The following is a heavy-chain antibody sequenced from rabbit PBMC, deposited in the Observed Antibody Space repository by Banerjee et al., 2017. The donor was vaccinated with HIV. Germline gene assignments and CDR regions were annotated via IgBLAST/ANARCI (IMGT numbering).Heavy chain of an antibody. V-gene: IGHV1S40*01. CDR2: IYAGNSGNT. CDR3: ARSYYSYGYGGYLDL. D-gene: IGHD6-1*01. CDR1: GFSFSSSYW. J-gene: IGHJ6*01. Sequence: QSLEESGGDLVKPGASLTLTCTASGFSFSSSYWICWVRQAPGKGLEWIACIYAGNSGNTYYASWAKGRFTVSKTSSTTVTLQMTSLTAADTATYFCARSYYSYGYGGYLDLWGPGTLVTVS.